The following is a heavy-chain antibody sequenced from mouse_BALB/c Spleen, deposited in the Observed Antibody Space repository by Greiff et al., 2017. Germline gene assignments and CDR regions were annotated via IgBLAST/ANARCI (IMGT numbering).Heavy chain of an antibody. CDR3: ASDVPCAY. CDR1: GFNIKDTY. J-gene: IGHJ3*01. V-gene: IGHV14-3*02. Sequence: EVQLQQSGAELVKPGASVKLSCPASGFNIKDTYMHWVKQRPEQGLEWIGRIDPANGNTKYDPKFQGKATITADTSSNTAYLQLSSLTSEDTAVYYCASDVPCAYWGQGTLVTVSA. CDR2: IDPANGNT.